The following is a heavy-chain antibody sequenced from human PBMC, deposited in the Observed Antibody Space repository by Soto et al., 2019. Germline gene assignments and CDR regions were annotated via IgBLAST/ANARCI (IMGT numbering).Heavy chain of an antibody. CDR1: GDSITSSAW. Sequence: QVQLQESRPGLVKPSGTLSLTCAVSGDSITSSAWWSCVRQPPGKGLEWIGEIHLGGTTNYNPSLKSRVTISVDKSKNQFSLILNSVTAADTAIYYCARGDNWRLDLWGQGTLVTVSS. CDR2: IHLGGTT. J-gene: IGHJ5*02. V-gene: IGHV4-4*02. D-gene: IGHD1-20*01. CDR3: ARGDNWRLDL.